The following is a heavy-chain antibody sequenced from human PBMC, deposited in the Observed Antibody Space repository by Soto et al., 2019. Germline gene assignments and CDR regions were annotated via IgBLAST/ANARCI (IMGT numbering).Heavy chain of an antibody. CDR3: VRFLEWFANFDY. J-gene: IGHJ4*02. CDR1: GGSISSGGYY. Sequence: PSETLSLTCTVSGGSISSGGYYWSWIRQHPGKGLEWIGYIYYSGSTYYNPSLKSRVTISVDTSKNQFSLKLSSVTAADTAVCYCVRFLEWFANFDYWGQGTLVTVSS. V-gene: IGHV4-31*03. CDR2: IYYSGST. D-gene: IGHD3-3*01.